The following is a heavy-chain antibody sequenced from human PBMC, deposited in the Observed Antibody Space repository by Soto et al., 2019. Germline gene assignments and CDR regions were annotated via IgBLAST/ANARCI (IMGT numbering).Heavy chain of an antibody. J-gene: IGHJ6*02. CDR2: ISAYNGNT. CDR3: ASSFTSSQWRYGMDV. V-gene: IGHV1-18*01. Sequence: QVQLVQSGAEVKKPGASVKVSCKASGYTFSNYGFSWVRQAPGQRLEWMGWISAYNGNTNYAQKVQGRVTMTTDTSTGTAYMELRSLRSDDTAVYYCASSFTSSQWRYGMDVWAKGPRSPSP. D-gene: IGHD2-2*01. CDR1: GYTFSNYG.